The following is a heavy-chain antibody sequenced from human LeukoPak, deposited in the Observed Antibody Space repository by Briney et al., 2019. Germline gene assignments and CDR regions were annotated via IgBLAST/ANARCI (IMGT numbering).Heavy chain of an antibody. V-gene: IGHV4-39*07. J-gene: IGHJ6*03. Sequence: SETLSLTCTVSGGSISSSSYYWGWIRQPPGKGLEWIGSIYYSGSTYYNPSLKSRVTISVDTSKNQFSLKLSSVTAADPAVYYCAAQPTATNNYYYYYMDVWGKGTTVTVSS. CDR2: IYYSGST. CDR3: AAQPTATNNYYYYYMDV. D-gene: IGHD2-21*02. CDR1: GGSISSSSYY.